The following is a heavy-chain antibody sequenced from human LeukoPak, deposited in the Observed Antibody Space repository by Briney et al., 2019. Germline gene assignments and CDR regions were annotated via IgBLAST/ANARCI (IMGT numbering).Heavy chain of an antibody. Sequence: SETLSLTXAVYGGSFSGYYWSWIGQPPGKGLEWIGEINHSGSTNYNPSLKSRVTISVDTSKNQFSLKLSSVTAADTAVYYSARGPELYYYYMDVWGKGTTVTVSS. J-gene: IGHJ6*03. CDR3: ARGPELYYYYMDV. V-gene: IGHV4-34*01. CDR1: GGSFSGYY. D-gene: IGHD1-14*01. CDR2: INHSGST.